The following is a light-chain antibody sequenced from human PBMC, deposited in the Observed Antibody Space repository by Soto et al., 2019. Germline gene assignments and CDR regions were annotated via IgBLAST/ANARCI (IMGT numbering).Light chain of an antibody. CDR1: QSVSNN. CDR2: GAS. CDR3: QQYNNWPPIT. J-gene: IGKJ5*01. Sequence: EIVLTQSPGTLSLSPGERATLSCRASQSVSNNYLAWYQQKPGQAPRLLIYGASTRATGIPARFSGSGSGTEFTLSISSLQSEDSAVYYCQQYNNWPPITFGQGTRLEI. V-gene: IGKV3D-15*01.